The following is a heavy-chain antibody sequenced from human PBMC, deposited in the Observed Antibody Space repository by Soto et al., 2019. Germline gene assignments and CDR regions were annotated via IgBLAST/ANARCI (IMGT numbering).Heavy chain of an antibody. CDR2: IVPNIGTV. J-gene: IGHJ4*02. CDR3: ARRDTGGFLLYFDN. Sequence: QMQLVQSGAEVKKPGSSVKVSCKASGGTLTNFINYPINWVRQAPGQGLEWMGGIVPNIGTVNYAQKFQGRVTTTADKSTGTAYMELSSLRSEDTALYYCARRDTGGFLLYFDNWGQGTLVTVSS. V-gene: IGHV1-69*06. D-gene: IGHD2-8*02. CDR1: GGTLTNFINYP.